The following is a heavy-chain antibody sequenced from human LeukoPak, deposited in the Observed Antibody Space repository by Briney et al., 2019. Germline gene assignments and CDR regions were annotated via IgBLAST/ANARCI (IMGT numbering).Heavy chain of an antibody. CDR3: ASPRVYGSGAYGMDV. Sequence: GSLRHSCAVSGLSFSTYGLSWIRQPPGKGLEWIGEINHSGSTNYNPSLKSRVTISVDTSKNQFSLKLSSVTAADTAVYYCASPRVYGSGAYGMDVWGQGTTVTVSS. V-gene: IGHV4-34*01. CDR1: GLSFSTYG. J-gene: IGHJ6*02. D-gene: IGHD3-10*01. CDR2: INHSGST.